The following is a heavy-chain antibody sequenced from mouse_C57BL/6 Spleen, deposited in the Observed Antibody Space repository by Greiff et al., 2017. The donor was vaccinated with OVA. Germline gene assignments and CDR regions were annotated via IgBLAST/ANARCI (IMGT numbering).Heavy chain of an antibody. CDR3: ARSYYDLRRGYFDY. Sequence: QVQLQQPGAELVMPGASVKLSCKASGYTFTSYWMHWVKQRPGQGLEWIGEIDPSDSYTNYNQKFKGKSTLTVDKSSSTAYMQLSSLTSEDSAVYYCARSYYDLRRGYFDYWGQGTTLTVSS. J-gene: IGHJ2*01. V-gene: IGHV1-69*01. CDR1: GYTFTSYW. D-gene: IGHD2-4*01. CDR2: IDPSDSYT.